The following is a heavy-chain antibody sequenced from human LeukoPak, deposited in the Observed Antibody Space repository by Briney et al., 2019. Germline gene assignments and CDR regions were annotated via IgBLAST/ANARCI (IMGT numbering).Heavy chain of an antibody. D-gene: IGHD6-19*01. V-gene: IGHV1-18*01. J-gene: IGHJ4*02. CDR1: GYTFTSYG. CDR3: AREVSGWYYFDY. CDR2: ISAYNGNT. Sequence: ASVKVSCKASGYTFTSYGISWVRQAPGQGLEWMGWISAYNGNTNYAQKLQGRVTMTTDTYTSTAYMELRSLRSDDTAVYYCAREVSGWYYFDYWGQGTLVTVSS.